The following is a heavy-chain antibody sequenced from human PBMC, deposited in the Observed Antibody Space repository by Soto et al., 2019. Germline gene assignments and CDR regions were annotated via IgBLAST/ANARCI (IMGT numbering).Heavy chain of an antibody. CDR3: AKVPNYYDSSGYLNWFDT. Sequence: SLRLSCAASGFTFSSYAMSWVRQAPGKGLEWVSAISGSGGSTYYADSVKGRFTISRDNSKKTLYLQINSLRAEDTAVYYCAKVPNYYDSSGYLNWFDTWGQGTQVTVAS. V-gene: IGHV3-23*01. CDR2: ISGSGGST. J-gene: IGHJ5*02. D-gene: IGHD3-22*01. CDR1: GFTFSSYA.